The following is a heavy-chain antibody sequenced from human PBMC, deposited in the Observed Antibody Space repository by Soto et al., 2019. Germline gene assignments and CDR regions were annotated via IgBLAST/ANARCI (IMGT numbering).Heavy chain of an antibody. CDR1: GLTFSNYG. CDR2: ISNSGSST. CDR3: AKRGIGVGAAMDFDY. V-gene: IGHV3-23*01. D-gene: IGHD2-15*01. Sequence: GGSLRLFCAASGLTFSNYGMSWVRQAPGKGLAWVSTISNSGSSTYHADSVKGRFTISRDNSKNTLYLQMNSLRAEDKAVYYCAKRGIGVGAAMDFDYWGQGTLVTVSS. J-gene: IGHJ4*02.